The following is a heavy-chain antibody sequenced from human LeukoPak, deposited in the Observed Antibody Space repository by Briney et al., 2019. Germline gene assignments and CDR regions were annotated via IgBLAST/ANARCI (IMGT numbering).Heavy chain of an antibody. CDR1: GGSISSYY. CDR3: ARVGTGYSSGWYDY. CDR2: IYYSGST. Sequence: SETLSLTCTVSGGSISSYYWSWIRQPPGKGLEWIGYIYYSGSTNYNPSLKSRVTISVDTSKNQFSLKLSSVTAADTAVYYCARVGTGYSSGWYDYWGQGTQVTVSS. J-gene: IGHJ4*02. V-gene: IGHV4-59*01. D-gene: IGHD6-19*01.